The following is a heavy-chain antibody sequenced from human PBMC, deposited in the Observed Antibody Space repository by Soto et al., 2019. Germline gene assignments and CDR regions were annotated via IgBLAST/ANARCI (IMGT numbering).Heavy chain of an antibody. Sequence: QLQLQESGPGLVKPSETLSLPCTVSDDSIGRSNYFWGWIRQPPGKGLGGIGNIFYSGNTHYNPSCTSRVTISLDTSNHHFSLRVSSVTAADTAVYYCARHLYSGDSSGSFGYWGPGALVIVSS. CDR1: DDSIGRSNYF. V-gene: IGHV4-39*01. CDR3: ARHLYSGDSSGSFGY. J-gene: IGHJ4*02. CDR2: IFYSGNT. D-gene: IGHD6-19*01.